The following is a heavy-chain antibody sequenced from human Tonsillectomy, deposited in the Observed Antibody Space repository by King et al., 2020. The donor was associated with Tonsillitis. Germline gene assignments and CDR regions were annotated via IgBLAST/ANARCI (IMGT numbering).Heavy chain of an antibody. CDR1: GFTFSSYD. CDR2: IGTAGDT. CDR3: ARLGLRGAFDI. Sequence: VQLVESGGGLVQPGGSLRLSCAASGFTFSSYDMHWVRQATGKGLEWVSAIGTAGDTYYPGSVKGRFTISRENAKNSLYLQMNSLRAGDTAVYYCARLGLRGAFDIWGQGTMVTVSS. D-gene: IGHD3-16*01. V-gene: IGHV3-13*01. J-gene: IGHJ3*02.